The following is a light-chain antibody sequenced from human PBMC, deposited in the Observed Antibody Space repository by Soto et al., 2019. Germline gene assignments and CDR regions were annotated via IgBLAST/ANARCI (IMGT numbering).Light chain of an antibody. Sequence: DIQMTQSPSSLSASVGDRVTITCRASQSISSYLNWYQQKPGKAPKLLIYAASSLQSGVPSRFSGSGSGTEFSLTINSLQPEDFATYYCQQSYSTPFTFGPGTKVDIK. CDR2: AAS. CDR3: QQSYSTPFT. V-gene: IGKV1-39*01. J-gene: IGKJ3*01. CDR1: QSISSY.